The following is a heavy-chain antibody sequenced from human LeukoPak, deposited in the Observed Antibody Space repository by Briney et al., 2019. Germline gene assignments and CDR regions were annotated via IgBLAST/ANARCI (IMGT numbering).Heavy chain of an antibody. V-gene: IGHV3-21*01. CDR1: GFTFSSYA. D-gene: IGHD6-13*01. Sequence: GGSLRLSCAASGFTFSSYAMSWVRQAPGKGLEWVSSISSDNRYIYYADSVRGRFTISRDNAKNSLYLQMSSLRAEDTAVYYCARDLVWTPAFDIWGQGTMVTVSS. J-gene: IGHJ3*02. CDR2: ISSDNRYI. CDR3: ARDLVWTPAFDI.